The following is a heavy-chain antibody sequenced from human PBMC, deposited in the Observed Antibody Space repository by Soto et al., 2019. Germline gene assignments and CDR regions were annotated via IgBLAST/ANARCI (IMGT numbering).Heavy chain of an antibody. J-gene: IGHJ4*02. CDR1: GFTFSRYW. Sequence: EVQLVESGGGFVQPGQSLRLSCAASGFTFSRYWMHWVRQAPGKGLVWVSHINNGGSRTTYADSVKGRFTISRDNAKNTLDLQMNSLRVEDTAVYYCVRDDFGLGIDYWGLGTLVTVSS. CDR3: VRDDFGLGIDY. V-gene: IGHV3-74*01. CDR2: INNGGSRT. D-gene: IGHD1-26*01.